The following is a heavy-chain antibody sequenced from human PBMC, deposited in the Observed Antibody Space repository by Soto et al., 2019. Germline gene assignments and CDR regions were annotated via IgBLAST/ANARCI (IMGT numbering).Heavy chain of an antibody. J-gene: IGHJ4*02. CDR2: ISGSGGST. Sequence: GGSLRLSCAASGFTFSSYAMSWVRQAPGKGLEWVSAISGSGGSTYYADSVKGRFTISRDNSKNTLYLQMNSLRAEDTAVYYCAKAKDYYDSSGYSFDYWGQGTLVTLSS. D-gene: IGHD3-22*01. CDR3: AKAKDYYDSSGYSFDY. V-gene: IGHV3-23*01. CDR1: GFTFSSYA.